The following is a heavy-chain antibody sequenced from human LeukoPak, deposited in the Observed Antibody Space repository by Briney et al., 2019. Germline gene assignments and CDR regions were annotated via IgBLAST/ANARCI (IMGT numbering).Heavy chain of an antibody. V-gene: IGHV3-21*01. J-gene: IGHJ4*02. CDR2: IASSSSPI. D-gene: IGHD4-17*01. CDR1: EFTLSRYS. Sequence: GGSLRLSCAASEFTLSRYSINWVRQAPGKGLEWVSSIASSSSPIFYADSVRGRFTISRDNAKNTLYLQMNSLRAEDTAVYYCAKGGATVIDYWGQGTLVTVSS. CDR3: AKGGATVIDY.